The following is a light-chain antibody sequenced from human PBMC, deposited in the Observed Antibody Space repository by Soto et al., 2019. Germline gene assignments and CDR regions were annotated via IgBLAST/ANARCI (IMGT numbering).Light chain of an antibody. CDR2: RNN. CDR1: SSNVGSNA. V-gene: IGLV1-44*01. CDR3: AAWDDSLNGVI. Sequence: QSVLTQPPSASGTPGQRVTISCSGSSSNVGSNAVNWYHHLPGTAPKLLIFRNNQRPSGVPDRFSGSKSDTSASLAISGLQSEDEAHYFCAAWDDSLNGVIFGGGTKLTVL. J-gene: IGLJ2*01.